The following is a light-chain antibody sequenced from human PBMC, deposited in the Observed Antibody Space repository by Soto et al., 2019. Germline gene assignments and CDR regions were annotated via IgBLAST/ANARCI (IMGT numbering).Light chain of an antibody. Sequence: DIQMTQSPSTLSASVGDRVTITCRASQSISSWLAWYQQKPGKAPKLLIYDASNLESGVPSRFSGSGSGTEFTLTISSLHPDDFATYYCQQYNSYSYTFGQGTKLEIK. J-gene: IGKJ2*01. CDR2: DAS. V-gene: IGKV1-5*01. CDR3: QQYNSYSYT. CDR1: QSISSW.